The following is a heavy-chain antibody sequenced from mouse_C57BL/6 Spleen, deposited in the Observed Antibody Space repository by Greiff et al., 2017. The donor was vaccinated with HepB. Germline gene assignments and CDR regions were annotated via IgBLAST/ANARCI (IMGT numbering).Heavy chain of an antibody. CDR3: ARSPLSGSSFAY. V-gene: IGHV5-6*01. CDR2: ISSGGSYT. D-gene: IGHD3-1*01. Sequence: EVMLVESGGDLVKPGGSLKLSCAASGFTFSSYGMSWVRQTPDKRLEWVATISSGGSYTYYPDSVKGRFTISRDNAKNTLYLQMSSLKSEDTAMYYCARSPLSGSSFAYWGQGTLVTVSA. J-gene: IGHJ3*01. CDR1: GFTFSSYG.